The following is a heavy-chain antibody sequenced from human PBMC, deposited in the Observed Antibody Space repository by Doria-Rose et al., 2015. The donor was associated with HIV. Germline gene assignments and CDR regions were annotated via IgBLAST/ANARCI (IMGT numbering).Heavy chain of an antibody. Sequence: SGPVLVKPTETPTLTCTVSGVSLSSPGMGVSRIRQPPGKALEWLANIFSDDERSYKTSLKSRLTISRGTSKSQVVLTMTDMDPVDTATYYCARIKSSRWYHKYYFDFWGQGTLVIVSA. CDR3: ARIKSSRWYHKYYFDF. J-gene: IGHJ4*02. CDR2: IFSDDER. CDR1: GVSLSSPGMG. D-gene: IGHD6-13*01. V-gene: IGHV2-26*01.